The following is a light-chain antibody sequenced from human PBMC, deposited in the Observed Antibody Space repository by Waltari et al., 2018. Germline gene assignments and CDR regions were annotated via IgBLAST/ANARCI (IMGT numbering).Light chain of an antibody. CDR1: KLGNQF. Sequence: SYVLTQPPSVSVSPGQTASIHCSGDKLGNQFVAWYQLKPGQSPVLVVYEDDKRPSGIPERFSGSNSGNTATLTISGAQSMDEGDYFCQGRDGSTAVVFGGGTKLTVL. CDR3: QGRDGSTAVV. CDR2: EDD. J-gene: IGLJ2*01. V-gene: IGLV3-1*01.